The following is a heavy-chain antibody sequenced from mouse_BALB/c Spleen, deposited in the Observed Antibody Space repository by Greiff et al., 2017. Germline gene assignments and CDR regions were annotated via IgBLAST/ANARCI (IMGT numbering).Heavy chain of an antibody. V-gene: IGHV3-2*02. Sequence: DVKLQESGPGLVKPSQSLSLTCTVTGYSITSDYAWNWIRQFPGNKLEWMGYISYSGSTSYNPSLKSRISITRDTSKNQFFLQLNSVTTEDTATYYCAREGGRYDDLYWYFDVWGAGTTVTVSS. CDR3: AREGGRYDDLYWYFDV. CDR1: GYSITSDYA. J-gene: IGHJ1*01. D-gene: IGHD2-14*01. CDR2: ISYSGST.